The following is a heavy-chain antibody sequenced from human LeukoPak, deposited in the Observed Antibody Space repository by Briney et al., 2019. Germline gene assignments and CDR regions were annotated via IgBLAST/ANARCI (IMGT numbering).Heavy chain of an antibody. CDR1: GYTFTAYY. CDR3: ARDLTGYYPQRGD. CDR2: FNPNSGDT. J-gene: IGHJ4*02. D-gene: IGHD3-9*01. Sequence: ASVKVSCKASGYTFTAYYIHWVRPAPGQGLAWMGWFNPNSGDTSYPQKFQDRVTMTRDTSISTAYMDLSRLRSDDTAVYYCARDLTGYYPQRGDWVQGTLVTVSS. V-gene: IGHV1-2*02.